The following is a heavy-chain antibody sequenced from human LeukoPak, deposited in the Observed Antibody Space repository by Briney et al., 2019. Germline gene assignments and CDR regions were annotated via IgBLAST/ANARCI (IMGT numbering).Heavy chain of an antibody. J-gene: IGHJ4*02. CDR1: GFTFSSYS. CDR2: ISSSSSTI. CDR3: ARGGSIAAH. Sequence: GGSLRLSCAASGFTFSSYSMNWVRQAPGKGLEWVSYISSSSSTIYYADSVKGRFTISRDNAKNSLYLQMNSLRAEDTAVYYCARGGSIAAHWGQGTLVTVSS. V-gene: IGHV3-48*01. D-gene: IGHD6-6*01.